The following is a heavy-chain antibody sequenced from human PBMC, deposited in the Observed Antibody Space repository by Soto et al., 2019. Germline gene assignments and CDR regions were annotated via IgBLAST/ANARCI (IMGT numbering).Heavy chain of an antibody. CDR3: AKDSTVTTSLYFYYYGFDV. D-gene: IGHD4-17*01. V-gene: IGHV3-23*01. Sequence: EVHLLESGGGLVQPGGSLRLACTASGFTFNHYAMSWVRQAPGKGLEWVSAVSGRGGSTKYADSVKGRFIISRDNSNSTLYLQMDSLRGEDTAVYYCAKDSTVTTSLYFYYYGFDVWGQGTTVTVSS. CDR2: VSGRGGST. J-gene: IGHJ6*02. CDR1: GFTFNHYA.